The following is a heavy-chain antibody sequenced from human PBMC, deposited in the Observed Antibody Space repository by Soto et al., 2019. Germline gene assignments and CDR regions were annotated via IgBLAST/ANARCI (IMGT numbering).Heavy chain of an antibody. Sequence: SETLSLTCTVSGGSISSGGYYWSWIRQHPGKGLEWIGYIYHSGTTYYNPSLKSRVTISVDTSKNQFSLKLTSVTAADTAVYYCARVIGNQLLGWFDPWGQGTLVTVSS. J-gene: IGHJ5*02. CDR1: GGSISSGGYY. V-gene: IGHV4-31*03. CDR3: ARVIGNQLLGWFDP. D-gene: IGHD2-2*01. CDR2: IYHSGTT.